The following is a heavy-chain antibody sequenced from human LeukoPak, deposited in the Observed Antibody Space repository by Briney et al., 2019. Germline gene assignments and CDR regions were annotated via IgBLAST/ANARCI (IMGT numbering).Heavy chain of an antibody. J-gene: IGHJ4*02. CDR1: GFTFSSYS. Sequence: PGGSLRLSCAVSGFTFSSYSMNWVRQAPGKGLEWVSSISSSSSYIYYADSVKGRFTISRDNAKNSLYLQMNSLRAEDTAVYYCASGAAAMADYWGQGTLVTVSS. CDR2: ISSSSSYI. V-gene: IGHV3-21*01. CDR3: ASGAAAMADY. D-gene: IGHD5-18*01.